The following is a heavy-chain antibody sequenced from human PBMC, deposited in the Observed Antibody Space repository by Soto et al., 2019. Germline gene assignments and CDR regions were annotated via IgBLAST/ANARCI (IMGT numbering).Heavy chain of an antibody. Sequence: QVQLVQSGAELKKPGSSVKVSCKASGGTFSSYAISWVRQAPGQGLEWMGGIILIFGTANYAQKFQGRVTITADKSTSTAYMELSSLRSEDTAVYYCARVRYYDSSGYSRPFDYWGQGTLVTVSS. J-gene: IGHJ4*02. CDR2: IILIFGTA. CDR1: GGTFSSYA. D-gene: IGHD3-22*01. CDR3: ARVRYYDSSGYSRPFDY. V-gene: IGHV1-69*06.